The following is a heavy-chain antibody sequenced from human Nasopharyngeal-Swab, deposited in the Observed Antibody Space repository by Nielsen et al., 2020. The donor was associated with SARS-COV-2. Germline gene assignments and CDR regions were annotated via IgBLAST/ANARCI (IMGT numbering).Heavy chain of an antibody. CDR2: IYYSGST. Sequence: WIRQPPGKGLEWIGYIYYSGSTYYNPSLKSRVTISADTSKNQFFLKLSSVTAADTAVYYCARVSRYYYMDVWGKGTTVTVSS. V-gene: IGHV4-31*02. J-gene: IGHJ6*03. CDR3: ARVSRYYYMDV.